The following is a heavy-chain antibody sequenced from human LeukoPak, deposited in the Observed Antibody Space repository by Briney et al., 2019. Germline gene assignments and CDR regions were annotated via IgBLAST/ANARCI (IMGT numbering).Heavy chain of an antibody. CDR2: IWYDGSNK. D-gene: IGHD3-22*01. V-gene: IGHV3-33*01. CDR3: ARDTFDYYDSSGYHPTYYYGMDV. J-gene: IGHJ6*02. CDR1: GFTFSSYG. Sequence: GGSLRLSCAASGFTFSSYGMHWVRQAPGKGLEWVAVIWYDGSNKYYADSVKGRFTISRDNSKNTLYLQMNSLRAEDTAVYYCARDTFDYYDSSGYHPTYYYGMDVWGQGTTVIVSS.